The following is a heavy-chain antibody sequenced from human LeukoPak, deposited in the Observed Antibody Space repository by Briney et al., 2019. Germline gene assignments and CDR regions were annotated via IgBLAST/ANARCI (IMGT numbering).Heavy chain of an antibody. CDR1: GFTFSSYA. V-gene: IGHV3-23*01. CDR2: ISGSGGST. CDR3: AKEYYDFWSGYLYPKYYYYYYMDV. Sequence: PGGSLRLSCAASGFTFSSYAMSWVRQAPGKGLEWVSAISGSGGSTYYADSVKGRFTISRDNSKNTLYLQMNSLRAEDTAVYYCAKEYYDFWSGYLYPKYYYYYYMDVWGKGTTVTVSS. J-gene: IGHJ6*03. D-gene: IGHD3-3*01.